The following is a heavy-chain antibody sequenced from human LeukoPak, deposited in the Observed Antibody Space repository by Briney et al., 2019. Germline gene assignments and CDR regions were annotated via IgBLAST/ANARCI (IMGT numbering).Heavy chain of an antibody. Sequence: GGSLRLSCRGSGVTFSSYAMSWVRQAPGQGLEWVSALSHTTYYADSVRGRFTISRDNSIDTLYLQMNSLSAEDTAIYYCAKVRIAGIQTSEFDLWGQGTMVTVSS. V-gene: IGHV3-23*01. J-gene: IGHJ3*01. CDR2: LSHTT. CDR3: AKVRIAGIQTSEFDL. D-gene: IGHD6-13*01. CDR1: GVTFSSYA.